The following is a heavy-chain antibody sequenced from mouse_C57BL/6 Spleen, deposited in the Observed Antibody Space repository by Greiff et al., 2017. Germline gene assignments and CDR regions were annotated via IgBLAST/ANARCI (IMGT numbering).Heavy chain of an antibody. CDR2: IYPGDGDT. Sequence: QVQLQQSGAELVKPGASVKISCKASGYAFSSYWMNWVKQRPGKGLEWIEQIYPGDGDTNYNGKFKGKATLTADKSSSTAYMQLSSLTSEDSAVYFCARSGDYDWFAYWGQGTLVTVAA. J-gene: IGHJ3*01. CDR1: GYAFSSYW. D-gene: IGHD2-4*01. V-gene: IGHV1-80*01. CDR3: ARSGDYDWFAY.